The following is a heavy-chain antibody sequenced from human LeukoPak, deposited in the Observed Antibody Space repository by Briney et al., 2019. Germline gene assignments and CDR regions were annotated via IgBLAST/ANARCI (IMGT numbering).Heavy chain of an antibody. CDR1: GFTFSSYG. Sequence: PGGSLRLSCAASGFTFSSYGMHWVRQAPGKGLEWVAVISYDGSNKYYADSVKGRFTISRDNSKNTLYLQMNSLRAEDTAVYYCARAKVGAPYFDYWGQGTLVTVSS. J-gene: IGHJ4*02. D-gene: IGHD1-26*01. V-gene: IGHV3-30*03. CDR2: ISYDGSNK. CDR3: ARAKVGAPYFDY.